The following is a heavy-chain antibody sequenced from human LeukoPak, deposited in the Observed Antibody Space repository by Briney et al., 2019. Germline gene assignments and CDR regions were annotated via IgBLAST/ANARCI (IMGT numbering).Heavy chain of an antibody. Sequence: GGSLRLSCAASGFTFSSYAMSWVRQAPGKGLECVAYISSSGTTIYYADSVKGRFTISRDNSKNTLYLQMNSLRAEDTAVYYCARDRGNILTGYYLENYFDYWGQGTLVTVSS. CDR2: ISSSGTTI. J-gene: IGHJ4*02. CDR3: ARDRGNILTGYYLENYFDY. D-gene: IGHD3-9*01. CDR1: GFTFSSYA. V-gene: IGHV3-48*01.